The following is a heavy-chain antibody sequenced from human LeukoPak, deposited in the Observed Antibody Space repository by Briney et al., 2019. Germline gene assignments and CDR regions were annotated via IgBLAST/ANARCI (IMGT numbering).Heavy chain of an antibody. V-gene: IGHV4-61*01. CDR2: IYYSGST. CDR1: GGSISSGSYY. CDR3: ASFNGLGLSGLDY. Sequence: SETLSLTCTVSGGSISSGSYYWSWIRQPPGKGLERIGYIYYSGSTNYTPSLKRRATISVDTSKNQFSLKLSSVTAADAAVYYWASFNGLGLSGLDYWGQGTLVTVSS. J-gene: IGHJ4*02.